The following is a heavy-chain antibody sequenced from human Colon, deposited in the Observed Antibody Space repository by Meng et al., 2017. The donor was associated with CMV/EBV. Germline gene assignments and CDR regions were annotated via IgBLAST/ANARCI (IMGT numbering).Heavy chain of an antibody. V-gene: IGHV3-74*01. D-gene: IGHD3/OR15-3a*01. CDR3: ARDDFTTSSYDF. J-gene: IGHJ4*02. CDR2: INSDGSSR. Sequence: ESLKISCAASGFTFRTSWMHWVRQAPGKGLVWVSRINSDGSSRSYADFVKGRFTISRDNAKNMVYLQMNSVTADDTALYYCARDDFTTSSYDFWGQGTLVTVSS. CDR1: GFTFRTSW.